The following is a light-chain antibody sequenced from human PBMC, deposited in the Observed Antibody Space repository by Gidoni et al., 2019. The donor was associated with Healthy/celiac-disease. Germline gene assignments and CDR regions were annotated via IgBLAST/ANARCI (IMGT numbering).Light chain of an antibody. CDR1: SSNIGAGYD. J-gene: IGLJ3*02. CDR3: QSYDSSLSGSWV. V-gene: IGLV1-40*01. Sequence: QSVLTQPPLVSGAPGQRVTISCTGSSSNIGAGYDVHWYQQLPGTAPKLLISGNSNRPSGVPDRFSGSKSGTSASLAITGLQAEDEADYYCQSYDSSLSGSWVFGGGTKLTVL. CDR2: GNS.